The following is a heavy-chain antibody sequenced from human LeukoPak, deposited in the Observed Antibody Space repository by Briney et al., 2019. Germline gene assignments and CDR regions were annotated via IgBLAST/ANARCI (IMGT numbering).Heavy chain of an antibody. V-gene: IGHV3-23*01. Sequence: PVGSPRLSRAPSGVTPSSYAMSGVRHTPREGLWWGSAISGSVGSTYSADSAKGRFTISRDNSKSTLYLQMNSLRAEDTDVYYCAEDHGNDPWGQGTLVTVSS. CDR2: ISGSVGST. J-gene: IGHJ5*02. CDR1: GVTPSSYA. CDR3: AEDHGNDP.